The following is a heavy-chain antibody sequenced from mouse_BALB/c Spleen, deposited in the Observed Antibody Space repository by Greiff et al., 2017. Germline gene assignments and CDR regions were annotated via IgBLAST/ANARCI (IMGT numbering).Heavy chain of an antibody. CDR3: ARSTDLAY. D-gene: IGHD1-1*01. Sequence: EVKLVESGGGFVQPGGSLRLSCATSGFTFTDYYMSWVRQPPGKALEWLGFIRNKANGYTTEYSASVKGRFTISRDNSQSILYLQMNTLRAEDSATYYCARSTDLAYWGQGTLVTVSA. J-gene: IGHJ3*01. CDR2: IRNKANGYTT. V-gene: IGHV7-3*02. CDR1: GFTFTDYY.